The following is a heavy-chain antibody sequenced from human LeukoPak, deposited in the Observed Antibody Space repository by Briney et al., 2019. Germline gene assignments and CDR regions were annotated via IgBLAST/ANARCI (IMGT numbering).Heavy chain of an antibody. CDR1: GFTFNTFN. J-gene: IGHJ4*02. V-gene: IGHV3-21*01. D-gene: IGHD3-9*01. Sequence: GGSLRLSCAASGFTFNTFNMNWVRQAPGKGLEWVSSITSGGDYIYYADSVKGRFTTPRDNAKNSLSLQLNSLRVEDTAVYYCARGHYDVLAASYKWTPDYWGQGTLVTVSS. CDR3: ARGHYDVLAASYKWTPDY. CDR2: ITSGGDYI.